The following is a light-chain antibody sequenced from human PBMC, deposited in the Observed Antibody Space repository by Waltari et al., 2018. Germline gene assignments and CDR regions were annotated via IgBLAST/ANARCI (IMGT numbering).Light chain of an antibody. CDR3: AVWDDSLNVV. Sequence: QSVVTQAPSASGTPGQRVTISCSGSSSNIGRNTVNWYQQLPGTAPKLVVYTNKPRPSGVPDRVSGSKSGTSASLAISGLQSEDEADYYCAVWDDSLNVVVGGGTKLTVL. V-gene: IGLV1-44*01. CDR1: SSNIGRNT. J-gene: IGLJ2*01. CDR2: TNK.